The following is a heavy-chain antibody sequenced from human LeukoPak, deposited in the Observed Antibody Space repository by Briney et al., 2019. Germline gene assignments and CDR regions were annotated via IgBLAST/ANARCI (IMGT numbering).Heavy chain of an antibody. CDR1: GFTFSSYW. D-gene: IGHD3-10*01. J-gene: IGHJ5*02. CDR2: INSDGSRT. Sequence: GGSLRLSCAASGFTFSSYWMHWVRQAPGKGLVWVSRINSDGSRTSYADSVKGRFTISRDNAKNTLYLQMNSLRAEDTAVYYCARGASLLWFGELITWFDPWGQGTLVTVSS. CDR3: ARGASLLWFGELITWFDP. V-gene: IGHV3-74*01.